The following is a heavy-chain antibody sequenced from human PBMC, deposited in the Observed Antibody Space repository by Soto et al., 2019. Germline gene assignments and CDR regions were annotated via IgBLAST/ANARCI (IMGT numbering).Heavy chain of an antibody. Sequence: QVQLVQSGAEVKKPGASVKVSCKASGYTFTGYYMHWVRQAPGQWLEWMGWINPNSGGTNYAQKFQGWVTMTRDTSISTAYMELSRLRSDDTAVYYCARAAYRCSGGSCPPAGWFDPWGQGTLVTVSS. CDR3: ARAAYRCSGGSCPPAGWFDP. V-gene: IGHV1-2*04. J-gene: IGHJ5*02. CDR2: INPNSGGT. CDR1: GYTFTGYY. D-gene: IGHD2-15*01.